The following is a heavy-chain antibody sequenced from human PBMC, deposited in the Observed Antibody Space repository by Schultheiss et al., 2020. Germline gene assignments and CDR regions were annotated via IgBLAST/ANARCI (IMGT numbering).Heavy chain of an antibody. J-gene: IGHJ6*02. Sequence: SVKVSCKASGGTFSSYAISWVRQAPGQGLGWMGGIIPIFGTANYAQKFQGRVTITADESTSTAYMELSSLRSEDTAVYYCARSLVVVPAAIDDLDYGMDVWGQGTTVTV. V-gene: IGHV1-69*13. CDR2: IIPIFGTA. D-gene: IGHD2-2*01. CDR3: ARSLVVVPAAIDDLDYGMDV. CDR1: GGTFSSYA.